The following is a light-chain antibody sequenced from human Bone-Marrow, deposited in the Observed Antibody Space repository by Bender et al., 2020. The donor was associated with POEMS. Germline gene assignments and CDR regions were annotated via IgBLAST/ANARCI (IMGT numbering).Light chain of an antibody. CDR3: NSRDTATNLAV. Sequence: SSELTQDPAVSVALGQTVKITCQGDSLRRFYAGWYQQKPGQAPLLVIYGKNQRPSGIPGRFSGSTSGNTASLTITGAQAEDEADYYCNSRDTATNLAVFAGGTKLTVL. V-gene: IGLV3-19*01. CDR2: GKN. J-gene: IGLJ3*02. CDR1: SLRRFY.